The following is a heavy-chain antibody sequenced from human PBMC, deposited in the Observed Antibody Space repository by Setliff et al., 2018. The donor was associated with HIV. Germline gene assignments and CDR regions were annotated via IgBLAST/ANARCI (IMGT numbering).Heavy chain of an antibody. CDR2: INRDGSFT. J-gene: IGHJ4*02. CDR1: GFIFVSSA. V-gene: IGHV3-74*01. D-gene: IGHD5-12*01. CDR3: ARDHGGYNSLDY. Sequence: GGSLRLSCAASGFIFVSSAMHWVRQAPGKGLDFVSGINRDGSFTNYADSVKGRFTISRDNAKNTLYLQMNSLRVEDTAVNYCARDHGGYNSLDYWGQGTLVTVSS.